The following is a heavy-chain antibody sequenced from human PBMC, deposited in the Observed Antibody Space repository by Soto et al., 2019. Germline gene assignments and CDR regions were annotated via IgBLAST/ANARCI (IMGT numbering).Heavy chain of an antibody. CDR1: GFTFDDYA. CDR2: ISWNSGSI. CDR3: AKAPYGVNYYYYYMDV. V-gene: IGHV3-9*01. D-gene: IGHD4-17*01. Sequence: GGSLRLSCAASGFTFDDYAMHWVRQAPGKGLEWVSGISWNSGSIGYADSVKGRFTISRDNAKNSLYLQMNSLRAEDTALYYCAKAPYGVNYYYYYMDVWGKGTTVTVSS. J-gene: IGHJ6*03.